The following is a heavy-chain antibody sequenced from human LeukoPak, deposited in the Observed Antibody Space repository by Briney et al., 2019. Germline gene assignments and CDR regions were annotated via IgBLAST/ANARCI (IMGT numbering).Heavy chain of an antibody. D-gene: IGHD2-8*01. CDR1: GGSISSYY. Sequence: SETLSLTCTVSGGSISSYYWSWIRQPPGKGLEWIGYIYYSGSTNYNPSLKSRVTISVDTSKNQFSLKLSSVTAADTAVYYCARARNNVRAFDYWGQGTLVIVSS. V-gene: IGHV4-59*01. CDR2: IYYSGST. CDR3: ARARNNVRAFDY. J-gene: IGHJ4*02.